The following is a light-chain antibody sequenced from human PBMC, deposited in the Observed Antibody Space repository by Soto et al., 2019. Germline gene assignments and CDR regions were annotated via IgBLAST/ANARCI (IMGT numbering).Light chain of an antibody. CDR1: QTISSW. CDR3: QQYDNLPLI. CDR2: DAS. Sequence: DIQMTQSPSTLSGSVGDRVTITCRASQTISSWLAWYQQKPGKAPKLLIYDASNLETGVPSRFSGSGSGRHFTFTITSLQPEDFATYYCQQYDNLPLIFGQGTRLEIK. J-gene: IGKJ5*01. V-gene: IGKV1-33*01.